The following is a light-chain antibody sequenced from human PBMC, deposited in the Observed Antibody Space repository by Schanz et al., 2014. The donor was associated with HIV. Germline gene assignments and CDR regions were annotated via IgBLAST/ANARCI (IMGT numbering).Light chain of an antibody. V-gene: IGLV1-40*01. CDR2: ANS. J-gene: IGLJ3*02. Sequence: QLVLTQPPSVSGAPGQRVTISCTGSSSNIGPVSDVPWYQQLPGTAPKHLIFANSDRPSGVPDRFSGSKSGTSASLAITGLQAEDEADYYCQSYDSGLSGWVFGGGTKVTVL. CDR1: SSNIGPVSD. CDR3: QSYDSGLSGWV.